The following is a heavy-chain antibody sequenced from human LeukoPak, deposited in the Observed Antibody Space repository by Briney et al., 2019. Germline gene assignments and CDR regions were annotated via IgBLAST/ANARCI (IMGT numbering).Heavy chain of an antibody. CDR1: GFTFSSYW. J-gene: IGHJ4*02. CDR2: IKQDGSEK. CDR3: ARKRGYSYGPFDY. D-gene: IGHD5-18*01. Sequence: GGSLRLSCAASGFTFSSYWMSWVRQAPGKRLEWVANIKQDGSEKYYVDSVKGRFTISRDNAKNSLYLQMNSLRAEDTAVYYCARKRGYSYGPFDYWGQGTLVTVSS. V-gene: IGHV3-7*01.